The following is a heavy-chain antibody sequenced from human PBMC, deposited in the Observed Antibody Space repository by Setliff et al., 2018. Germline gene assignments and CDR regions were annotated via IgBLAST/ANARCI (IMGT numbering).Heavy chain of an antibody. Sequence: SETLSLTCAVYGGSFSDFYWGWIRQPPWKGLEWIGEIHHSGSTNCNPSLKSRVTISVDTSKNQFSLQLSSVSDGDTAVYYCARDQFSSGWYGPPESYFDCWGQGIQVTVSS. CDR2: IHHSGST. D-gene: IGHD6-19*01. V-gene: IGHV4-34*01. J-gene: IGHJ4*02. CDR3: ARDQFSSGWYGPPESYFDC. CDR1: GGSFSDFY.